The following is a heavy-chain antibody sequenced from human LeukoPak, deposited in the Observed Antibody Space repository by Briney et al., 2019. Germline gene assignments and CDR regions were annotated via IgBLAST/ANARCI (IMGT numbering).Heavy chain of an antibody. Sequence: SQTLSLTCAISGDSVSTSNAAWNWIRQSPSRGLEWLGRTYYRSKWYNDYAVSVKSRITINVDTSKNQFSLQLNSVTPEDTAMYYCARGSINWNRVLFDYWGQRTLVTISS. V-gene: IGHV6-1*01. CDR2: TYYRSKWYN. CDR3: ARGSINWNRVLFDY. J-gene: IGHJ4*02. CDR1: GDSVSTSNAA. D-gene: IGHD1-1*01.